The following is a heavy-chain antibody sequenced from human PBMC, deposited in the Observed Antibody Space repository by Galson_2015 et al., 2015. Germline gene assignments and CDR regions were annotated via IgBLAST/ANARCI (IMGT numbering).Heavy chain of an antibody. J-gene: IGHJ4*02. CDR2: TYYRSKWYN. Sequence: CAISGDSVSSHSAAWNWIRQSPSRGLEWLGRTYYRSKWYNDYAVSVKSRITINPDTSKNQFSLQLNSVTPEDTAVYYCARDPASWSRSHCSSTSCYATNFDYWGQGTLVTVSS. CDR3: ARDPASWSRSHCSSTSCYATNFDY. D-gene: IGHD2-2*01. V-gene: IGHV6-1*01. CDR1: GDSVSSHSAA.